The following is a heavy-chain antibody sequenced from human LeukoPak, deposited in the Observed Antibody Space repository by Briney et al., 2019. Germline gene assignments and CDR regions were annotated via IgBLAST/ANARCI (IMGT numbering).Heavy chain of an antibody. CDR3: ARHTTYYYDSSGYYFDY. J-gene: IGHJ4*02. V-gene: IGHV3-21*01. D-gene: IGHD3-22*01. CDR2: ISSSSSYI. Sequence: GGSLRLSCAASGFTFSSYSMNWVRQAPGKGLEWVSSISSSSSYIYYADSVKGRFTISRDNAKNSLYLQMNSLRAEDTAVYYCARHTTYYYDSSGYYFDYWGQGTLVTVSS. CDR1: GFTFSSYS.